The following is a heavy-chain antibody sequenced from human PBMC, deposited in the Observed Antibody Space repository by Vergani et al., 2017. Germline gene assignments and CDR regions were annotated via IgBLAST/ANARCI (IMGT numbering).Heavy chain of an antibody. J-gene: IGHJ3*02. V-gene: IGHV5-51*01. CDR2: IYPGDPDT. Sequence: EVQLVQSGAEVKKPGESLKISCKGSGYSFTSYWIGWVRQLPGKGLDWMGIIYPGDPDTRYRPSFQGQVTISAARSSRTAYLQWSSLEASDTAMYYCARRWYYYDSSGYNAFDIWGQGTMVIVSS. CDR3: ARRWYYYDSSGYNAFDI. D-gene: IGHD3-22*01. CDR1: GYSFTSYW.